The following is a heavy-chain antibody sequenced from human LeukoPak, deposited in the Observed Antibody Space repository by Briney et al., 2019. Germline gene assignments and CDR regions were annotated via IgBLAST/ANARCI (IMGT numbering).Heavy chain of an antibody. D-gene: IGHD5-18*01. CDR2: ISSSGSTI. V-gene: IGHV3-48*03. Sequence: PGGSLRLSCAASGFTFSSYEMNWVRQAPGKWLEWVSYISSSGSTIYYADSVKGRFAISRDNAKTSVFLEVNSLRAEDTAIYFCARVAGGYSYGPLDYWGPGALVVVSS. J-gene: IGHJ4*02. CDR1: GFTFSSYE. CDR3: ARVAGGYSYGPLDY.